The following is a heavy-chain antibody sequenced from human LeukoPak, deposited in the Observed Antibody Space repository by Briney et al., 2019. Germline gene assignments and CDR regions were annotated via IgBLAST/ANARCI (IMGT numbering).Heavy chain of an antibody. CDR1: GGSISSYY. V-gene: IGHV4-59*01. Sequence: SETLSLTCTVSGGSISSYYWSWIRQPPGKGLEWIGYIYYSGSTNYNPSLKSRVTISVDTSKNQFSLKLSSVTAADTAVYYRAREYCSSTSCYDYWGQGTLVTVSS. D-gene: IGHD2-2*01. J-gene: IGHJ4*02. CDR3: AREYCSSTSCYDY. CDR2: IYYSGST.